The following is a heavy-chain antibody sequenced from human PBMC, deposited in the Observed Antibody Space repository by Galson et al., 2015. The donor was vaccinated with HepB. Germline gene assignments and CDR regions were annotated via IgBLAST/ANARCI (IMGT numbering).Heavy chain of an antibody. V-gene: IGHV3-21*01. CDR1: GFTFSSYS. CDR2: ISSSSSYI. J-gene: IGHJ5*02. CDR3: ARDRKEGWFDP. Sequence: SLRLSCAASGFTFSSYSMNWVRQAPGKGLEWVSSISSSSSYIYYADSVKGRFTISRDNAKNSLYLQMNSLRAEDTAVYYCARDRKEGWFDPWGQGTLVTVSS.